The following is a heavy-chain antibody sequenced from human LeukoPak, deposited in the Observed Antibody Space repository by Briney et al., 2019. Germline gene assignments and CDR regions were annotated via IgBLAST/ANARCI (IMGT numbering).Heavy chain of an antibody. CDR3: ARPYSTTARGTFDI. CDR2: MYYSGTT. J-gene: IGHJ3*02. V-gene: IGHV4-39*01. Sequence: SETLSLTCTVSGGSISSSSNYWGWIRQPPGKGLEWIGSMYYSGTTYYNPSLKSRVTISVDTSKNQFSLQLNSMTAADTAVYYCARPYSTTARGTFDIWGQGTMVTVSS. D-gene: IGHD6-13*01. CDR1: GGSISSSSNY.